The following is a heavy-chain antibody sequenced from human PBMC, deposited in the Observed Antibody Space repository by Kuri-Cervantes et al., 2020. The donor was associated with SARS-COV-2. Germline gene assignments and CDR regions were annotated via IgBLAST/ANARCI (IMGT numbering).Heavy chain of an antibody. J-gene: IGHJ6*03. CDR2: IYSADIT. D-gene: IGHD2-21*01. CDR1: GFTVSSNY. CDR3: ASKHLYDIIVENDSYLKVAYYYMDV. V-gene: IGHV3-53*01. Sequence: GGSLRLSCAASGFTVSSNYMSWVRQAPGKGLEWVSVIYSADITYYADSVKGRFTVSRDNSKNTLFLHMDSLRAEDKAVYYCASKHLYDIIVENDSYLKVAYYYMDVWGKGTTVTVSS.